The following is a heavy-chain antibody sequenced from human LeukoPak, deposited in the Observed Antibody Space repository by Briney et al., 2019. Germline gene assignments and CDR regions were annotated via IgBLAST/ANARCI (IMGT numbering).Heavy chain of an antibody. V-gene: IGHV3-33*06. CDR3: AKEMGVYGSGSYSS. CDR2: IWYDGSNK. J-gene: IGHJ4*02. CDR1: GFTFSSYG. Sequence: GRSLRLSCAASGFTFSSYGMHWVRPAPGKGLEWVVVIWYDGSNKYYADSVKGRFTISRDNSKNTLYLQMNSQRAEDTAVYYCAKEMGVYGSGSYSSWGQGTLVTVSS. D-gene: IGHD3-10*01.